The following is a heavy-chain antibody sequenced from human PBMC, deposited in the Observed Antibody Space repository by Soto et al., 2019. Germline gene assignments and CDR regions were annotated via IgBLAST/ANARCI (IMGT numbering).Heavy chain of an antibody. D-gene: IGHD5-18*01. CDR1: GVTVSSNY. J-gene: IGHJ4*02. CDR2: IYSDGST. V-gene: IGHV3-66*04. CDR3: ARHGYNHGGGDFDY. Sequence: EVQLVESGGGLVQPGGSLRLSCAASGVTVSSNYMSWVRQAPGKGLEWVSVIYSDGSTYYADSVKGRFTISRDNSKNTLYLQMNSTRAEDTAVYYCARHGYNHGGGDFDYWGQGTLVTLSS.